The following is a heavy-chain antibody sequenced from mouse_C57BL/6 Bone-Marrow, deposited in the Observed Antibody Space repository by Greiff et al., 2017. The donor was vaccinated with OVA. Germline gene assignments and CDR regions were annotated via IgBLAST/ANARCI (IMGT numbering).Heavy chain of an antibody. D-gene: IGHD2-4*01. CDR2: ISSGGDYI. V-gene: IGHV5-9-1*02. J-gene: IGHJ3*01. Sequence: VQLKESGEGLVKPGGSLKLSCAASGFTFSSYAMSWVRQTPEKRLEWVAYISSGGDYIYYADTVKGRFTISRDNARNTLYLQMSSLKSEDTAMYYCTRDPVYDYDWAYWGQGTLVAVSA. CDR1: GFTFSSYA. CDR3: TRDPVYDYDWAY.